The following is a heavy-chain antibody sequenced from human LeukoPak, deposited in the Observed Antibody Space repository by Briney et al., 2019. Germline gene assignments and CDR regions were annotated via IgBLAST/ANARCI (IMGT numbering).Heavy chain of an antibody. CDR1: GFSFSSHA. CDR2: IWFDGSNK. Sequence: GGPLRLSCAASGFSFSSHAMHWVRQAPGKGLEWVAVIWFDGSNKYYADIVKGRFTISRDNSKNTLYLQMDSLRAEDTALYYCARVPAGLVYAPTDYWGQGTLVTVSS. CDR3: ARVPAGLVYAPTDY. V-gene: IGHV3-33*01. J-gene: IGHJ4*02. D-gene: IGHD2-8*01.